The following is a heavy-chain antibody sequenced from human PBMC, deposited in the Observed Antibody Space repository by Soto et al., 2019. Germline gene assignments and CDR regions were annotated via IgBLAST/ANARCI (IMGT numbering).Heavy chain of an antibody. V-gene: IGHV4-4*02. CDR1: GGSISSSNW. Sequence: QVQLQESGPGLVKPSGTLSLTCAVSGGSISSSNWWSWVRQPPGKGLEWIVEIYHSGSTNYNPSLKSRVTISVDKSKNQFSLKLGSVTAADTAVYYCARELGYYYDSSGFQVFDYWGQGTLVTVSS. D-gene: IGHD3-22*01. J-gene: IGHJ4*02. CDR3: ARELGYYYDSSGFQVFDY. CDR2: IYHSGST.